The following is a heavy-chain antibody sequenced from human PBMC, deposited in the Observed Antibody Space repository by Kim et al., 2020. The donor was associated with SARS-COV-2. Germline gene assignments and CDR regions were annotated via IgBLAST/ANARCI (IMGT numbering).Heavy chain of an antibody. V-gene: IGHV3-30*01. Sequence: GRFTNSSDNSKNTLYLKMNSLRAEDTAVYYCARETFYYDSSGYYHNPFDYWGQGTLVTVSS. CDR3: ARETFYYDSSGYYHNPFDY. J-gene: IGHJ4*02. D-gene: IGHD3-22*01.